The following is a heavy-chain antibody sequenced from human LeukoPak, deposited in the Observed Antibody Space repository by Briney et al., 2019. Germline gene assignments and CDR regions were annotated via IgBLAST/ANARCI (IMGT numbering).Heavy chain of an antibody. J-gene: IGHJ4*02. V-gene: IGHV1-18*04. CDR3: AKSPFKNRGWFIWFDF. CDR1: GYTFKNYG. D-gene: IGHD6-19*01. Sequence: ASVKVSCKASGYTFKNYGISWVRQAPGQGLEWMGWISTYNGDTKHAQKVQGRLTLTADASTSTAYMELRGLRSGDTGVYYCAKSPFKNRGWFIWFDFLGQGTLVTVSS. CDR2: ISTYNGDT.